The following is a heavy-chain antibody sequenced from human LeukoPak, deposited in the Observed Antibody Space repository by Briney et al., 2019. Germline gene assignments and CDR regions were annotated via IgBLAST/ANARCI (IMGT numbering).Heavy chain of an antibody. CDR2: MNPNSGNT. V-gene: IGHV1-8*01. CDR3: ARGGGWPSHYYGMDV. J-gene: IGHJ6*02. CDR1: GYTFTSYD. D-gene: IGHD6-19*01. Sequence: ASVKVSCKASGYTFTSYDINWVRQATGQGLEWVGWMNPNSGNTNYAQKLQGRVTMTTDTSTSTAYMELRSLRSDDTAVYYCARGGGWPSHYYGMDVWGQGTTVTVSS.